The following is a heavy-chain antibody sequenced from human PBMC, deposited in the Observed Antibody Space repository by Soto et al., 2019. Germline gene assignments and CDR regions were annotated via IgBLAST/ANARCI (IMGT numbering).Heavy chain of an antibody. CDR3: ARDPFIVVVPAAMGGFDY. D-gene: IGHD2-2*01. CDR1: GFTFSSYG. V-gene: IGHV3-33*01. J-gene: IGHJ4*02. CDR2: IWYDGSNK. Sequence: QVQLVESGGGVVQPGRSLRLSCAASGFTFSSYGMHWVRQAPGKGLEWVAVIWYDGSNKYYADSVKGRFTISRDNSKNTLYLQMNSLRAEDTAVYYCARDPFIVVVPAAMGGFDYWGQGTLVTVSS.